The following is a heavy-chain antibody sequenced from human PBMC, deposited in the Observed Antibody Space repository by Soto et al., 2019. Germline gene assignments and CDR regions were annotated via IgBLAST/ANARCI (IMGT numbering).Heavy chain of an antibody. CDR2: IYSSGST. CDR3: ARDGGSYYLGPY. V-gene: IGHV4-4*07. D-gene: IGHD1-26*01. J-gene: IGHJ4*01. CDR1: GDSITTNY. Sequence: PSETLSLTXTVSGDSITTNYRSWIRQPAGKGLEWIGRIYSSGSTNYNPSLKSRVTMSVDKSKNKFSLKLSSVTAADTAVYYCARDGGSYYLGPYWGRGTLVTVSS.